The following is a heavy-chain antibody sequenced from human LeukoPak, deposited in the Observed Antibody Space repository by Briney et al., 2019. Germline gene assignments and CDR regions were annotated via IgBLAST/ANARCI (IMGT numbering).Heavy chain of an antibody. J-gene: IGHJ4*02. V-gene: IGHV1-24*01. D-gene: IGHD3-10*01. CDR3: ATGSSFDY. CDR1: GYTFTSYY. Sequence: ASVKVSCKAPGYTFTSYYMHWVRQAPGQGLEWMGGFDPEDGETIYAQKFQGRVTMTEDTSTDTAYMELSSLRSEDTAVYYCATGSSFDYWGQGTLVTVSS. CDR2: FDPEDGET.